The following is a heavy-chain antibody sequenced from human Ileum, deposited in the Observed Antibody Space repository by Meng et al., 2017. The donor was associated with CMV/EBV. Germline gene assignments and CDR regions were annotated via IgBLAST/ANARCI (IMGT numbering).Heavy chain of an antibody. CDR1: GFTFSSYW. Sequence: EVQLVGSGGGLVQTGGSLRLSCAASGFTFSSYWMHWVRQAPGKGLVWVSRIDTDGSETKYADSVNGRFTISRDNAKNTLYLQMNSLSAEDTAVYFCVRGTSDWPGVDYWGQGTLVTVSS. CDR2: IDTDGSET. V-gene: IGHV3-74*01. J-gene: IGHJ4*02. D-gene: IGHD2-21*02. CDR3: VRGTSDWPGVDY.